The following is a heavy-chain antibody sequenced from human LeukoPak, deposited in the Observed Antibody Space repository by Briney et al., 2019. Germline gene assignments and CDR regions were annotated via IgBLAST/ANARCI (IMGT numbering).Heavy chain of an antibody. Sequence: GASVKVSCEASGYTFSSFDINWVRQAPGQGLEWMGWMNPNSGNSGFAQKFQGRVIMTRNTSIATAYMEVTNLRFDDTAVYYCVDPDRWGQGTLVTVSS. CDR2: MNPNSGNS. D-gene: IGHD3-22*01. CDR3: VDPDR. CDR1: GYTFSSFD. V-gene: IGHV1-8*01. J-gene: IGHJ1*01.